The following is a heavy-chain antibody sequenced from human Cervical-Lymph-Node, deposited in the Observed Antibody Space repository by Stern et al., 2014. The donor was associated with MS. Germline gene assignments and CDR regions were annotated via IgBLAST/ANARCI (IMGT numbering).Heavy chain of an antibody. J-gene: IGHJ3*02. V-gene: IGHV4-31*01. CDR2: IYYTGST. Sequence: VQLEESGPGLVKPSQTLSLSCTVSGGSISSVGYHWNWIRQQPEKGLAWIGSIYYTGSTYYNPSLKSLAVISVDSSKNQFSLNRTSVTAADTAVYYCARSSITIFRVVTAFDIWGQGTMVSVSS. CDR1: GGSISSVGYH. D-gene: IGHD3-3*01. CDR3: ARSSITIFRVVTAFDI.